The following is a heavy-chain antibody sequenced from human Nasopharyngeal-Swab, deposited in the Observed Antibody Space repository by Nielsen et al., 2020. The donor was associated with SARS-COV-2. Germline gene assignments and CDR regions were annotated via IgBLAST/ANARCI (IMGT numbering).Heavy chain of an antibody. CDR1: GYTFTSYY. CDR3: GSSSWYNYYGMDV. J-gene: IGHJ6*02. CDR2: INPSGGST. Sequence: ASVKVSRMASGYTFTSYYMHWVRQAPGQGLEWMGIINPSGGSTSYAQKFQGRVTMTRDTSTSTVYMELSSLRSEDTAVYYCGSSSWYNYYGMDVWGQGTTVTVSS. D-gene: IGHD6-13*01. V-gene: IGHV1-46*03.